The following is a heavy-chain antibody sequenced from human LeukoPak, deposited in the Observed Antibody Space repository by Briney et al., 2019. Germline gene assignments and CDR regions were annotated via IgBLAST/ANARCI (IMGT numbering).Heavy chain of an antibody. D-gene: IGHD2-15*01. CDR1: GYTFTSYF. Sequence: ASVKVSCRASGYTFTSYFMHWVRQAPGQGLEGMGWINPNSGGTNYAQKFQGRVTMTRDTSISTAYMELSRLRSDDTAVYYCARDFKGGSCYDYWGQGTLVTVSS. J-gene: IGHJ4*02. CDR2: INPNSGGT. CDR3: ARDFKGGSCYDY. V-gene: IGHV1-2*02.